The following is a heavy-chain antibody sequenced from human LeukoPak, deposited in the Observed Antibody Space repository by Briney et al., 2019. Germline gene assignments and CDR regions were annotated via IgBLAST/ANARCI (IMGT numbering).Heavy chain of an antibody. CDR3: AKDRGVSGTYWWDC. D-gene: IGHD2-21*01. CDR2: ISSSSSTI. V-gene: IGHV3-48*01. CDR1: GFTFSTYS. J-gene: IGHJ4*02. Sequence: GGSLRLSCAASGFTFSTYSMNWVRQAPGKGLEWVSYISSSSSTIYYADSVKGRFTISRDNSKNTLYLQMNSLKTEDTAIYYCAKDRGVSGTYWWDCWGQGTLATVSS.